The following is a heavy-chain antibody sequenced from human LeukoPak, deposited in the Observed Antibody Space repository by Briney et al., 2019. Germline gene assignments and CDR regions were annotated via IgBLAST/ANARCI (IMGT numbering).Heavy chain of an antibody. CDR3: AKGSAWYFDY. D-gene: IGHD1-26*01. J-gene: IGHJ4*02. CDR1: GGSFSGYY. CDR2: INHSGST. V-gene: IGHV4-34*01. Sequence: SETLSLTCAVYGGSFSGYYWSWIRQPPGKGLEWIGEINHSGSTNYNPSLKSRVTISVDTSKNQFSLKLSSVIAADTAVYYCAKGSAWYFDYWGQGTLVTVSS.